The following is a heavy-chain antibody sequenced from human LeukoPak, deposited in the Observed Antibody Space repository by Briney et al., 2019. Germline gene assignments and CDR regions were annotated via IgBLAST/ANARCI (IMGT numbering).Heavy chain of an antibody. J-gene: IGHJ3*01. CDR2: IKEDGSER. D-gene: IGHD1-1*01. Sequence: PGGSLRLSCEGSAFIFSGHWMNWVRQTPGKGLEWVASIKEDGSERQYVDSVKGRFSISRDNTKGSLFLQLNSLRAEDTAVYYCASASGTGAFDLWGQGTMVTVSS. CDR3: ASASGTGAFDL. CDR1: AFIFSGHW. V-gene: IGHV3-7*03.